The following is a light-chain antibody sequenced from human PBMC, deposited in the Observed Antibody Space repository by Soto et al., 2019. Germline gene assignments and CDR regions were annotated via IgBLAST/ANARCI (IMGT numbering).Light chain of an antibody. CDR1: ESVASKQ. V-gene: IGKV3-20*01. Sequence: EVVLTQSPGTLSFSAGVRATLSCRASESVASKQLAWYQQRPGQAPRLHIYAASSRAAGVADRFSGSRSGTDFTRTMSRLDPEEFGVFFCHRYGRSPIFTFG. CDR2: AAS. J-gene: IGKJ3*01. CDR3: HRYGRSPIFT.